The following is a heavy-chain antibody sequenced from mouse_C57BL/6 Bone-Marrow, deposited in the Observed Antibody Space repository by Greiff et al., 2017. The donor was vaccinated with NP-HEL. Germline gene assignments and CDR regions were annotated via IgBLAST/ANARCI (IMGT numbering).Heavy chain of an antibody. CDR1: GYSFTGYY. CDR2: INPSTGGT. D-gene: IGHD3-1*01. J-gene: IGHJ4*01. Sequence: EVKLMESGPELVKPGASVKISCKASGYSFTGYYMNWVKQSPEKSLEWIGEINPSTGGTTYNQKFKAKATLTVDKSSSTAYMQLKSLTSEDSAVYYCARRADYWGQGTSVTVSS. CDR3: ARRADY. V-gene: IGHV1-42*01.